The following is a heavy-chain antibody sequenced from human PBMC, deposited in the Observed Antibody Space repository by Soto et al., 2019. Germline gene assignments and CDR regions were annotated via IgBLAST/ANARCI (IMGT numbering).Heavy chain of an antibody. CDR3: AGYSEIYCGGQDRIAF. CDR2: ISYDGSNK. CDR1: GFTFSSYG. V-gene: IGHV3-30*03. J-gene: IGHJ6*02. D-gene: IGHD4-4*01. Sequence: GGSLRLSCAASGFTFSSYGMHWVRQAPGKGLEWVAGISYDGSNKYYADSVKGRFTISRDNSKNTLYLQMNSLRVEDTAVYYCAGYSEIYCGGQDRIAFWSQGSTVTVSS.